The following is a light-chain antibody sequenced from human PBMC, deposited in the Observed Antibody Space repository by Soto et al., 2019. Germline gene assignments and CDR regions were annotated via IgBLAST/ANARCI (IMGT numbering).Light chain of an antibody. CDR1: SCDVGGYNY. CDR3: SSYAGTNIV. J-gene: IGLJ1*01. Sequence: QSALTQPPSASGSPGQSVTISCTGTSCDVGGYNYVSWYQQHPGKAPKLMIYDVSKRPSGVPDRFSGSKSGNTASLTVSGLQAEDEADYYCSSYAGTNIVFGTGTKLTVL. CDR2: DVS. V-gene: IGLV2-8*01.